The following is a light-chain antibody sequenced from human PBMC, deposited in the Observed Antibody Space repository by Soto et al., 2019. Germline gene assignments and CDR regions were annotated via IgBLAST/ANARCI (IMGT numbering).Light chain of an antibody. CDR2: GAF. CDR3: QQYGNSIPIT. V-gene: IGKV3-20*01. J-gene: IGKJ5*01. CDR1: QSVSTSF. Sequence: IVLMQSPDTLSLSPGERATLSCRASQSVSTSFLAWYQQKPGQAPRLLIYGAFSRATGIPDRFSGSGSGTDFTLTISRLEPEDFAVYYCQQYGNSIPITFGQGTRLEIK.